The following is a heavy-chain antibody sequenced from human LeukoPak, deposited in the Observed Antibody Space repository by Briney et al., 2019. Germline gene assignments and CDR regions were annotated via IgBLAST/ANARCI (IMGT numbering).Heavy chain of an antibody. V-gene: IGHV4-4*07. D-gene: IGHD2-2*01. CDR1: GVSISSYY. CDR2: IYTSGST. J-gene: IGHJ6*03. Sequence: SETLSLTCTVSGVSISSYYWSWIRQPAGKGLEWIGRIYTSGSTNYNPSLKSRVTMSVDTSKNQFSLKLSSVTAADTAVYYCARDMVVPAAPLHYYYMDVWGKGTTVTVSS. CDR3: ARDMVVPAAPLHYYYMDV.